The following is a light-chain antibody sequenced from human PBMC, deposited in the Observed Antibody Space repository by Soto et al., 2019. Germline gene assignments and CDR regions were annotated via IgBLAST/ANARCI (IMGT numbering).Light chain of an antibody. CDR1: SNDVGGYDL. CDR2: DAT. CDR3: CSFAGGATFV. V-gene: IGLV2-23*02. Sequence: QSALTQPASVSGSPGQSITISCTGTSNDVGGYDLVSWYQHHPGKAPKLIIYDATKRPSGVSDRFSGSKSGNTASLTISALQAEDEADYSCCSFAGGATFVFGGGTKLTVL. J-gene: IGLJ2*01.